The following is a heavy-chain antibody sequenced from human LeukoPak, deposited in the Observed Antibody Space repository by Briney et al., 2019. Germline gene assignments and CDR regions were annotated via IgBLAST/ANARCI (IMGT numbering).Heavy chain of an antibody. Sequence: GGSLRLSCAASGFTFSSYSMNWVRQAPGKGLEWVSSISSSSSYIYYADSVKGRFTISRDNAKNSLYLQMNSLRAEGTAVYYCAREQQLVNGDYYYYYGMDVWGQGTTVTVSS. CDR1: GFTFSSYS. J-gene: IGHJ6*02. CDR3: AREQQLVNGDYYYYYGMDV. D-gene: IGHD6-13*01. V-gene: IGHV3-21*01. CDR2: ISSSSSYI.